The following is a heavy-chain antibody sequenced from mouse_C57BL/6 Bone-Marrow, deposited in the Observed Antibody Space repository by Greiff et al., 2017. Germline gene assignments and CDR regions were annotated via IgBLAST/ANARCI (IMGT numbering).Heavy chain of an antibody. D-gene: IGHD3-2*02. V-gene: IGHV1-69*01. CDR2: IDPSDSYT. CDR3: ARSGYSSGPLAY. Sequence: VQLQQPGAELVMPGASVKLSCKASGYTFTSYWMHWVKQRPGQGLEWIGEIDPSDSYTNYNQKFKGKSTLTVDKSSSTAYMQLSSLTSEDSAVEYGARSGYSSGPLAYWGQGTLVTVSA. J-gene: IGHJ3*01. CDR1: GYTFTSYW.